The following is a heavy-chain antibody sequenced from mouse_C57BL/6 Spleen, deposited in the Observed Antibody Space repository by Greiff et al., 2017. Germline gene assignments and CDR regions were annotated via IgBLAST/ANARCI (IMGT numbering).Heavy chain of an antibody. CDR2: INPSNGGT. D-gene: IGHD1-1*01. Sequence: QVQLQQPGTELVKPGASVKLSCKASGYTFTSYWMHWVKQRPGQGLEWIGNINPSNGGTNYNEKFKSKATLTVAKSSSTAYMQLRSLTSEDSAVYYCARVIYYYGSSSTSYYVDYWGQGTTLTVSS. J-gene: IGHJ2*01. V-gene: IGHV1-53*01. CDR3: ARVIYYYGSSSTSYYVDY. CDR1: GYTFTSYW.